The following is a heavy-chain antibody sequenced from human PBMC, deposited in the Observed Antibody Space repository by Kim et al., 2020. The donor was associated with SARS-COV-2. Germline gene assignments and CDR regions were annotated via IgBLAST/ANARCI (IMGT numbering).Heavy chain of an antibody. D-gene: IGHD2-21*01. Sequence: YPDYGKGRFTNSRGNSKTTLYLQMNSLRAEDTAVYYCAKDTLNHMYGMDVWGQGTTVTVSS. V-gene: IGHV3-23*01. J-gene: IGHJ6*02. CDR3: AKDTLNHMYGMDV.